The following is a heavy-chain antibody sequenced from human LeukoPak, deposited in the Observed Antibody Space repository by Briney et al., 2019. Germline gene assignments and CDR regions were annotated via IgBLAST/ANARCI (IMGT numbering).Heavy chain of an antibody. V-gene: IGHV4-39*01. CDR1: AGSISSSNYY. CDR3: TRHVIRGRKITMVRGVMGFDY. D-gene: IGHD3-10*01. CDR2: IYYSGRT. J-gene: IGHJ4*02. Sequence: PSETLSLTCTVSAGSISSSNYYWGWIRQPPGKGLEWIGSIYYSGRTYYNPSLKSRVTISVDTSKNQFSLKLSSVTAADTAVYYCTRHVIRGRKITMVRGVMGFDYWGQGTLVTVSS.